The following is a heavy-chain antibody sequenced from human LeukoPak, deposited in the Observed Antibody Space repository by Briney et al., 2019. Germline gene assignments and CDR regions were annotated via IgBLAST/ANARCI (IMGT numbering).Heavy chain of an antibody. Sequence: PGGSLRLSCEASGFTFSSYSMNWVRQAPGKGLEWVSSISSDSSYIYYADSVKGRFTISRDNSKNTLYLQMNSLRAEDTAVYYCAKGAIYLIVVVPPNWFDPWGQETLVTVSS. V-gene: IGHV3-21*01. D-gene: IGHD2-2*01. CDR3: AKGAIYLIVVVPPNWFDP. CDR2: ISSDSSYI. CDR1: GFTFSSYS. J-gene: IGHJ5*02.